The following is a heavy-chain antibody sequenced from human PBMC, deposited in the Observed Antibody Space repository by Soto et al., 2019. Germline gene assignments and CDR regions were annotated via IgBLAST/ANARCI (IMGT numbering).Heavy chain of an antibody. CDR1: GFTFSSYS. D-gene: IGHD6-6*01. CDR3: ARPEYSSSSYGMDV. CDR2: ISSSSSTI. J-gene: IGHJ6*02. Sequence: PGGSLRLSCAASGFTFSSYSMNWVLQAPGKGLEWVSYISSSSSTIYYADSVKGRFTISRDNAKNSLYLQMNSLRDEDTAVYYCARPEYSSSSYGMDVWGQGTTVTVSS. V-gene: IGHV3-48*02.